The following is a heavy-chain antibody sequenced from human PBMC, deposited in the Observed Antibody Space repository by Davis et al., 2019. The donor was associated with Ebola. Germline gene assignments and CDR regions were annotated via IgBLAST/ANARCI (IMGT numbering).Heavy chain of an antibody. V-gene: IGHV4-59*01. CDR2: IYYSGST. Sequence: PSETLSLTCSVSGDSINSYSWSWIRQSPGKGLEWIGYIYYSGSTNYNPSLKSRVTISVDTSKNQFSLKLSSVTAADTAVYYCARVVLRGWVYYFDYWGQGTLVTVSS. CDR3: ARVVLRGWVYYFDY. CDR1: GDSINSYS. D-gene: IGHD1-26*01. J-gene: IGHJ4*02.